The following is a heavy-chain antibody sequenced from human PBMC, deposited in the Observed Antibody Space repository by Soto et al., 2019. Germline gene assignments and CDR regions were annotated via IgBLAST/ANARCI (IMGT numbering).Heavy chain of an antibody. V-gene: IGHV3-23*01. D-gene: IGHD4-17*01. Sequence: EVQLLESGGCLVQPGGSLRLSCAASGFTFSSYAMSWVRQAPGKGLEWVSAISGSGGSTYYADSVKGRFTISRDNSKNPRYRQMNSLRAEDTAVYYCAKDAIMTTVTTEGVVGLPGGDYWGQGTLVTVSS. CDR2: ISGSGGST. CDR3: AKDAIMTTVTTEGVVGLPGGDY. CDR1: GFTFSSYA. J-gene: IGHJ4*02.